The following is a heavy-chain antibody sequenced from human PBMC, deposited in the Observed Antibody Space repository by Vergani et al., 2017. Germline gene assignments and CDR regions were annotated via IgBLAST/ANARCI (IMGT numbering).Heavy chain of an antibody. V-gene: IGHV3-9*01. CDR3: VKDIAASGNYWYFDL. J-gene: IGHJ2*01. Sequence: EVQLVESGGGLVQPGRSLRLSCAASGFTFDDYAMHWFRQAPGKGLEWVSGINWNSDSIAYADSVKGRFTISRDNAKNSLYLQMNSLRAEDTALYYCVKDIAASGNYWYFDLRGRGTLVTVSS. D-gene: IGHD6-13*01. CDR1: GFTFDDYA. CDR2: INWNSDSI.